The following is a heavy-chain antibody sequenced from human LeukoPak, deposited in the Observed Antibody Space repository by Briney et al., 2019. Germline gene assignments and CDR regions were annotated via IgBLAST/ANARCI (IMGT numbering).Heavy chain of an antibody. CDR1: GGSISSYY. Sequence: SETLSLTCTVSGGSISSYYWSWIRQPPGKGLEWIGYIYYSGSTNYNPSLKSRVTISVDTSKNQFSLKLSSVTAADTAVYYCARGRRSGYTDYWGQGTLVTVSS. CDR2: IYYSGST. J-gene: IGHJ4*02. CDR3: ARGRRSGYTDY. D-gene: IGHD5-12*01. V-gene: IGHV4-59*12.